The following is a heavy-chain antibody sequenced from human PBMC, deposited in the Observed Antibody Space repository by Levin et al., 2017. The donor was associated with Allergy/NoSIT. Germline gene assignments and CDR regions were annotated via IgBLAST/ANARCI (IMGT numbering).Heavy chain of an antibody. CDR1: GFTFSSYW. J-gene: IGHJ6*02. V-gene: IGHV3-7*01. D-gene: IGHD3-10*01. CDR2: IKQDGSEK. CDR3: ARVTVVRGVIYYYGMDV. Sequence: SGGSLRLSCAASGFTFSSYWMSWVRQAPGKGLEWVANIKQDGSEKYYVDSVKGRFTISRDNAKNSLYLQMNSLRAEDTAVYYCARVTVVRGVIYYYGMDVWGQGTTVTVSS.